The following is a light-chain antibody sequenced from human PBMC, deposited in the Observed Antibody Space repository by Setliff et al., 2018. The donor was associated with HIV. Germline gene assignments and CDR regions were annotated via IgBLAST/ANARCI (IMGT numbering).Light chain of an antibody. V-gene: IGLV2-11*01. CDR2: DVS. CDR1: SSDVGAYNY. CDR3: QSYDSSLSGSNV. J-gene: IGLJ1*01. Sequence: QSALTQPRSVSGSPGQSVTFSCTGSSSDVGAYNYVSWYQQLPGNAPKLIIFDVSKRPSGVPDRFSGSKSGNTASLTISGLRPEDEADYYCQSYDSSLSGSNVFGTGTKVTVL.